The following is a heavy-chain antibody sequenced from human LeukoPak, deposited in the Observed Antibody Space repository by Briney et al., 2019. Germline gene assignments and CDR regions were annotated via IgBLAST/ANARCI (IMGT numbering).Heavy chain of an antibody. D-gene: IGHD3-10*01. Sequence: GGSLRLSCAASGFTFSSYAMSWVRQAPGKGLEWVSAINGSGGSTYYADSVKGRFTISRDNSKNTLYLQMNSLRAEDTAVYYCARSRWGSGNFDYWGQGTLVTVSS. CDR1: GFTFSSYA. V-gene: IGHV3-23*01. J-gene: IGHJ4*02. CDR2: INGSGGST. CDR3: ARSRWGSGNFDY.